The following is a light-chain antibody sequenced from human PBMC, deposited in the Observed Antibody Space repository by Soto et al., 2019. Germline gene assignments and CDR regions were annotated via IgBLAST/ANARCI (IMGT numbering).Light chain of an antibody. J-gene: IGLJ1*01. V-gene: IGLV2-14*01. CDR2: DVS. CDR1: SSDVGGYNY. CDR3: CSYTSSSTPNYV. Sequence: QSALTQPASVSGSPGQSITISCTGTSSDVGGYNYVSWYQQHPGKAPKLMIYDVSDRPSGVSNRFSGSKSGNTASLTISGLQAEDEADYYCCSYTSSSTPNYVFGIGTKVTVL.